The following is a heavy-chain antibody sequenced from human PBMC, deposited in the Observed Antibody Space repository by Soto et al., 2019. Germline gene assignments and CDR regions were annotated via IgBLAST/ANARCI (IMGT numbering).Heavy chain of an antibody. V-gene: IGHV3-7*03. J-gene: IGHJ5*02. CDR1: GFSFSGYW. CDR2: IKEDATEQ. D-gene: IGHD4-4*01. Sequence: EIQLMQSGGGLARPGGSLRLSCAASGFSFSGYWMSWVRQAPGKGPEWVANIKEDATEQHYVDSVKGRFTISRDNSENSLFLQMNNMRAEDSAIYYCAITTFTVSYWFDPWGPVTQVTVSS. CDR3: AITTFTVSYWFDP.